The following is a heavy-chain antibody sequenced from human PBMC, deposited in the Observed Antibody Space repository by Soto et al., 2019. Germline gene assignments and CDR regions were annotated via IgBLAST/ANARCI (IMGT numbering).Heavy chain of an antibody. V-gene: IGHV4-59*08. CDR3: ARRAEYGGYDPPLDY. D-gene: IGHD5-12*01. CDR2: IYYSGST. J-gene: IGHJ4*02. Sequence: QVQLQESGPGLVKPSETLSLTCTVSGGSISSYYWSWIRQPPGKGLEWIGYIYYSGSTNYNPSLKSRVTISVDTSKNQFSLKLSSVTAADTAVYYCARRAEYGGYDPPLDYWGQGTLVTVSS. CDR1: GGSISSYY.